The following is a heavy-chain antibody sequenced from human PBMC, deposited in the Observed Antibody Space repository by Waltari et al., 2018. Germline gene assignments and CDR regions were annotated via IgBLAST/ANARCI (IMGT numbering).Heavy chain of an antibody. Sequence: QVQLVQSGAEMKKPGASVKVSCKASGFTFTNYYMHWVRQAPGQGLEWMGVINPSVGSTSYAQKFQGMVTMTRDTATSTVYMELRSLTSEDTAVYYCGSGSLVVAATADAFDIWGQGTMVTVSS. J-gene: IGHJ3*02. CDR2: INPSVGST. D-gene: IGHD2-15*01. CDR1: GFTFTNYY. CDR3: GSGSLVVAATADAFDI. V-gene: IGHV1-46*01.